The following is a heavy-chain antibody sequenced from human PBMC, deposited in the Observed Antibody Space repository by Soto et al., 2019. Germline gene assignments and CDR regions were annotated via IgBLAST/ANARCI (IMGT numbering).Heavy chain of an antibody. V-gene: IGHV3-48*01. CDR2: ISSSSSTI. CDR3: ARDRGQQLPLLYYYYYMDV. Sequence: PGGSLRLSCAASGFTFSSYSMNWVRQAPGKGLEWVSYISSSSSTIYYADSVKGRFTISRDNAKNSLYLQMNSLRAEDTAVYYCARDRGQQLPLLYYYYYMDVWGKGTTVTVSS. CDR1: GFTFSSYS. D-gene: IGHD6-13*01. J-gene: IGHJ6*03.